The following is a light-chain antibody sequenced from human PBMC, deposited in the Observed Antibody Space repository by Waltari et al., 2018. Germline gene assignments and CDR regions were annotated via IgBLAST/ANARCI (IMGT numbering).Light chain of an antibody. CDR1: NIGSKS. V-gene: IGLV3-21*04. CDR2: YDS. CDR3: LVWHSTIDHQGV. Sequence: SYVVTQSPSVSVAPGETARITCGGDNIGSKSGHWYQQRPGQGPVLGISYDSARPSGIPERFSGSNSGNTATLTISWVEAEDEADYYCLVWHSTIDHQGVFGGGTKLTVL. J-gene: IGLJ2*01.